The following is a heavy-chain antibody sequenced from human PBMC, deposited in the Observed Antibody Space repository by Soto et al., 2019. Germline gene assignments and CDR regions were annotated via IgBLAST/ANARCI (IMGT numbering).Heavy chain of an antibody. Sequence: QVQLQESGPGLVKPSETLSLTCTVSGGSISSYYWSWIRQPPGKGLEWIGYIYYSGSTNYNPSLKSRVTISVDTFKNQFSLKLSSVTAADTAVYYCARGDPLLWFGEKVYYGMDVWGQGTTVTVSS. D-gene: IGHD3-10*01. CDR1: GGSISSYY. CDR2: IYYSGST. J-gene: IGHJ6*02. CDR3: ARGDPLLWFGEKVYYGMDV. V-gene: IGHV4-59*01.